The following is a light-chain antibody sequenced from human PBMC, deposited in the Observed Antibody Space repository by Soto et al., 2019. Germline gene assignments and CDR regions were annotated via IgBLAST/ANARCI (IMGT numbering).Light chain of an antibody. J-gene: IGKJ4*01. Sequence: ETVLTQSPATLSLYPGERATLSCRASQSVINYLAWYQQKPGQAPRLLIYDTSNRATGIPARFSGSGSGTDFTLIISSLEPEDFAVYYCQQRANWPLTFGGGTKVDIK. CDR3: QQRANWPLT. V-gene: IGKV3-11*01. CDR1: QSVINY. CDR2: DTS.